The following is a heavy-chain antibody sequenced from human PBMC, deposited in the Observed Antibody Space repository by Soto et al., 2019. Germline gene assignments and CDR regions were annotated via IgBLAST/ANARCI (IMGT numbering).Heavy chain of an antibody. Sequence: VQLVESGGGLVQPGGSLRLSCAASGFTVSTKSMSWVRQAPGKGLEWVSVIYSGGSTFYADSVRGRFTISRDNSKNTVNLQMNSLRAKDTAVYYCARDPWAADYWGQGTLVTVSS. V-gene: IGHV3-66*01. CDR1: GFTVSTKS. CDR2: IYSGGST. CDR3: ARDPWAADY. D-gene: IGHD3-16*01. J-gene: IGHJ4*02.